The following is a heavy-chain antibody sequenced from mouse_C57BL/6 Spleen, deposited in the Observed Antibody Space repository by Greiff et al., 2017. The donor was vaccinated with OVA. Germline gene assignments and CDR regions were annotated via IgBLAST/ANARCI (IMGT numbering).Heavy chain of an antibody. D-gene: IGHD2-3*01. CDR3: AIIYDGHAMDY. CDR1: GFSLTSYG. J-gene: IGHJ4*01. V-gene: IGHV2-2*01. Sequence: QVQLKESGPGLVQPSQSLSITCTVSGFSLTSYGVHWVRQSPGQGLEWLGVIWSGGSTDYNAAFISRRSISKDNSKSQVFFKMNRLQADDTAIYYCAIIYDGHAMDYWGQGTSVTVSS. CDR2: IWSGGST.